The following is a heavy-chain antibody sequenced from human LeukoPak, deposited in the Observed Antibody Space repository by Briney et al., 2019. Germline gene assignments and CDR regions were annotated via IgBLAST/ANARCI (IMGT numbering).Heavy chain of an antibody. CDR2: TNRRGDIT. CDR1: GYTFGDYG. CDR3: ARKGLGGELGGFDS. D-gene: IGHD1-7*01. J-gene: IGHJ4*02. Sequence: GGSLRLSCAASGYTFGDYGMSWVRQVPGEGLEGVSGTNRRGDITGYADFVKGRFTISRDNAKNSLYLQMNSLRVEDTALYHCARKGLGGELGGFDSWGQGTLVTVSS. V-gene: IGHV3-20*01.